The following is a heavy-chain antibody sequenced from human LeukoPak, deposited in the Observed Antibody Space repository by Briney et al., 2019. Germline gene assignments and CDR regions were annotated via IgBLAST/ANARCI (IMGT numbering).Heavy chain of an antibody. CDR1: GFTFISYD. CDR2: ISYDGNEK. Sequence: GGSLRLSCAASGFTFISYDMYWVRQAPGKGLEWVATISYDGNEKYYADSVKGRFTISRDNSKNTLYLQMNSLIAEDTAVYYCTRGYGSFDNWGQGTLVTVSS. D-gene: IGHD3-10*01. V-gene: IGHV3-30*03. J-gene: IGHJ4*02. CDR3: TRGYGSFDN.